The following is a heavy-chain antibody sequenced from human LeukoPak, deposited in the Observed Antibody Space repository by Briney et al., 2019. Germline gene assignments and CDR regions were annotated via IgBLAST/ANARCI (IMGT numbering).Heavy chain of an antibody. V-gene: IGHV3-48*04. CDR1: GFTFRIYG. CDR3: ARATRNGYDY. D-gene: IGHD5-24*01. J-gene: IGHJ4*02. Sequence: PGGSLRLSCVASGFTFRIYGMNWVRQPPGKGPEWVSYISHTSDTILYADSVKGRSTTSKDTDNTSLFLQKSMRRADTAAVYYCARATRNGYDYWGQGTLVTVSS. CDR2: ISHTSDTI.